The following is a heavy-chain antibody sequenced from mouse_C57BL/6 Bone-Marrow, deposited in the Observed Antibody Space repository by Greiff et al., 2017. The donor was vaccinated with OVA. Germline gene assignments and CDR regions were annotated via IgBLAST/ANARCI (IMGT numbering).Heavy chain of an antibody. D-gene: IGHD1-1*01. CDR3: ARDYGSPYYFDY. J-gene: IGHJ2*01. Sequence: VQLQQPGAELVRPGTSVKLSCKASGYTFTSYWMHWVKQRPGQGLEWIGVIDPSDSYTNYNQKFKGKATLTVDTSSSTAYMQLSSLTSEYSAVYYCARDYGSPYYFDYWGQGTTLTVSS. CDR1: GYTFTSYW. CDR2: IDPSDSYT. V-gene: IGHV1-59*01.